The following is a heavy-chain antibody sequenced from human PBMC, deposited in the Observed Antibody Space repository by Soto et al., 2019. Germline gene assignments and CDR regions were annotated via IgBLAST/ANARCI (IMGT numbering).Heavy chain of an antibody. CDR1: GGSISSYY. J-gene: IGHJ4*02. CDR2: VYYSGST. Sequence: SETLSLTCTVSGGSISSYYWSWIRQPPGKGLEWIGNVYYSGSTNYNPSLTSRVTISVDTSKNQFSLKLSTVTAADTAVYYCARYYVDTALDYWGQGTLVTFSS. D-gene: IGHD5-18*01. CDR3: ARYYVDTALDY. V-gene: IGHV4-59*01.